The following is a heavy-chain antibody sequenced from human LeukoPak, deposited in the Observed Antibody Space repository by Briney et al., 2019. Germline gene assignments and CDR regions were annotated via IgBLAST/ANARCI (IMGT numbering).Heavy chain of an antibody. CDR1: GFTFSGHY. D-gene: IGHD1-26*01. Sequence: GGSMRLSCAASGFTFSGHYMDWVRQAPGKGLECVAVISYDGSNKYYADSVKGRFTISRDNSKNTLYLQMNSLRAEDTAVYYCARDHEWELNYYYGMDVWGQGTTVTVSS. J-gene: IGHJ6*02. CDR2: ISYDGSNK. CDR3: ARDHEWELNYYYGMDV. V-gene: IGHV3-30-3*01.